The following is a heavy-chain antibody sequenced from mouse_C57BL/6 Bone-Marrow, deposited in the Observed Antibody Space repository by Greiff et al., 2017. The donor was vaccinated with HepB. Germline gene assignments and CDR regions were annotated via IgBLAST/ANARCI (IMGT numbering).Heavy chain of an antibody. Sequence: VQLQQPGAELVKPGASVKMSCRASGYTFTSYWITWVKQRPGQGLEWIGDIYPGSGSTNYNEKFKSNATLTVDTSSSTAYMQLSSLTSEDSAVYYCARGTLAYWGQGTLVTVSA. CDR3: ARGTLAY. CDR1: GYTFTSYW. V-gene: IGHV1-55*01. D-gene: IGHD3-3*01. J-gene: IGHJ3*01. CDR2: IYPGSGST.